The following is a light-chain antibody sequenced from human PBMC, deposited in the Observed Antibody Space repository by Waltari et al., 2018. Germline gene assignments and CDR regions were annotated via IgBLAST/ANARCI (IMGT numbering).Light chain of an antibody. J-gene: IGKJ1*01. V-gene: IGKV3-20*01. Sequence: EIVLTQSPGTLSLSPGERATLSCRASQSVSRALAWYQPKPGQAPRLVISGASTRATGVPDRFSGSGSGTDFSLTISSLDPEEFAVYYCQHYVKLPVTYGQGTKVEI. CDR1: QSVSRA. CDR3: QHYVKLPVT. CDR2: GAS.